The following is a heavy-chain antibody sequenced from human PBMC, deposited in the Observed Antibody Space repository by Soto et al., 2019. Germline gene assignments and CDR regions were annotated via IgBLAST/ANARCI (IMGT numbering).Heavy chain of an antibody. Sequence: LRLSCAASGFTFSDYYMSWIRQAPGKGLEWVSYISSSGSTIYYADSVKGRFTISRDNAENSLYLQMNSLRAEDTAVYYCARCLAGFRTVTTDYYYGMDVWGQGTMVTVSS. D-gene: IGHD4-4*01. CDR3: ARCLAGFRTVTTDYYYGMDV. CDR2: ISSSGSTI. V-gene: IGHV3-11*04. J-gene: IGHJ6*02. CDR1: GFTFSDYY.